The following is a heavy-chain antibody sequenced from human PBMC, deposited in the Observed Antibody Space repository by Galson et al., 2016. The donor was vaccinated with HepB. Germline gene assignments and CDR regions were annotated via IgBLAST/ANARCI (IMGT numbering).Heavy chain of an antibody. CDR1: EFIFSDYG. CDR3: ARVNGTGWPVFDN. D-gene: IGHD6-19*01. Sequence: SLRLSCAASEFIFSDYGMHWVRQAPGKGLEWVAVIWFDGSIQYYADSVKGRFTISRDDSNNMLSLQMDSLRGEDTAIYYCARVNGTGWPVFDNWGQGTLVTVSS. CDR2: IWFDGSIQ. J-gene: IGHJ4*02. V-gene: IGHV3-33*01.